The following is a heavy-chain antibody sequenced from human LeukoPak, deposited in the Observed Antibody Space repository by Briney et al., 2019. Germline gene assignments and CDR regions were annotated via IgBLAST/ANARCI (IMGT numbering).Heavy chain of an antibody. D-gene: IGHD2-15*01. Sequence: GGSLRLSCGASGFTFSKYAMSWVRQAPGKGLEWASGVSGSGGVTYYADSVQGRFTISRDNSKSTLCLQMNSLRAEDTAVYYCAKQLGYCSDGSCYFPYWGQGTLVTVSS. CDR1: GFTFSKYA. V-gene: IGHV3-23*01. J-gene: IGHJ4*02. CDR2: VSGSGGVT. CDR3: AKQLGYCSDGSCYFPY.